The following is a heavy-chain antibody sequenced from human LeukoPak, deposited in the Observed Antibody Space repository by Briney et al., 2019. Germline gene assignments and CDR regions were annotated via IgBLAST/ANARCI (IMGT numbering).Heavy chain of an antibody. CDR1: GGSFSGYY. D-gene: IGHD2-21*02. V-gene: IGHV4-34*01. CDR3: ARDGPVTDAFDI. CDR2: INHSGST. J-gene: IGHJ3*02. Sequence: PSETLSLTCAVYGGSFSGYYWSWIRQPPGKGLEWIGEINHSGSTNYNPSLKSRVTISVDTSKNQFSLKLSSVTVADTAVYYCARDGPVTDAFDIWGQGTMLTVSS.